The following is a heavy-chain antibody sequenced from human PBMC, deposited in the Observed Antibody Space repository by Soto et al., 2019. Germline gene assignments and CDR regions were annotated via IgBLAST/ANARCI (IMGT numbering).Heavy chain of an antibody. CDR1: GYTFTGYY. Sequence: ASVKVSCKAAGYTFTGYYMRWVRQAPGQGLEWMGWINPNSGGTNYAQKFQGRVTMTRDTSISTAYMELSRLRSDDTAVYYCARDRGIGRVPAAIAGLDPWGQGTLVTVSS. CDR2: INPNSGGT. J-gene: IGHJ5*02. CDR3: ARDRGIGRVPAAIAGLDP. V-gene: IGHV1-2*02. D-gene: IGHD2-2*02.